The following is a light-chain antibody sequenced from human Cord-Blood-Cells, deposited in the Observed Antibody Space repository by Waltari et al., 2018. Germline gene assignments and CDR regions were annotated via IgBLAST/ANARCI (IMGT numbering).Light chain of an antibody. Sequence: EIVMTQSPATLSVSPGERATLSCRASQSVSSNLAWYQQKPGQAPRLLIYVASTRATGIPARFSGSGSGTEFTLTISSLQSEDFAVYYCQQYNNWPYTFGQGTKREIK. CDR3: QQYNNWPYT. CDR1: QSVSSN. J-gene: IGKJ2*01. CDR2: VAS. V-gene: IGKV3-15*01.